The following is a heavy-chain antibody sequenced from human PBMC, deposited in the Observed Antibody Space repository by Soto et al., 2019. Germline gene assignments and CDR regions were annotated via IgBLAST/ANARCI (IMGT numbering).Heavy chain of an antibody. D-gene: IGHD3-9*01. J-gene: IGHJ6*02. V-gene: IGHV3-23*01. CDR1: GFTFSSYA. CDR2: ISGSGGST. Sequence: EVQLLESGGGLVQPGGSLRLSCAASGFTFSSYAMSWVRQAPGKGLEWVSAISGSGGSTYYADSVKGRFTISRDNSKNTLYLQMNSLRAEDTAVYYCAKDLGYDILTGYYIPYYYYGMDVWGQGTTVTVSS. CDR3: AKDLGYDILTGYYIPYYYYGMDV.